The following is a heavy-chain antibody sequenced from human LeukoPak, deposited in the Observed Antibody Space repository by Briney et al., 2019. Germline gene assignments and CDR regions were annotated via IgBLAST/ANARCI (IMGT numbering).Heavy chain of an antibody. CDR3: AKLMYDYGDLRNWFDP. CDR2: ISGSGGST. J-gene: IGHJ5*02. Sequence: GGSLRLSCAASGFTFSSYAMSWVRQAPGKGLEWVSAISGSGGSTYYADSVKGRFTISRDNSKNTLYLQMNSLRAEDTAVYYRAKLMYDYGDLRNWFDPWGQGTLVTVSS. D-gene: IGHD4-17*01. V-gene: IGHV3-23*01. CDR1: GFTFSSYA.